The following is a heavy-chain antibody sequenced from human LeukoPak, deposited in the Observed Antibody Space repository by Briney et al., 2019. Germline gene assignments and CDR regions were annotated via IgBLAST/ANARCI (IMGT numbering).Heavy chain of an antibody. D-gene: IGHD3-3*01. CDR3: ARDFLSDGTDFGVVQMDY. J-gene: IGHJ4*02. CDR1: GGTFSSYA. CDR2: IIPIFGTA. Sequence: SVKVSCKASGGTFSSYAISWVRQAPGQGLEWMGRIIPIFGTANYEQKFQGRVTITTDESTSTAYMELSSLRSEDTAVYYCARDFLSDGTDFGVVQMDYWGQGTLVTVSS. V-gene: IGHV1-69*05.